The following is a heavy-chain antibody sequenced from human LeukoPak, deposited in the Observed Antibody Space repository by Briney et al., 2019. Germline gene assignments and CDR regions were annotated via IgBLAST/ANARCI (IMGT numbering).Heavy chain of an antibody. V-gene: IGHV3-23*01. Sequence: GGTLRLSCAASGFTFSSYGMSWVRQAPGKGLEWVSAISGSGGSTYYADSVKGRFTISRDNSKNTLYLQMNSLRAEDTAVYYCAKDTVTGRYYYYYYMDVWGKGTTVTISS. CDR3: AKDTVTGRYYYYYYMDV. D-gene: IGHD4-17*01. J-gene: IGHJ6*03. CDR2: ISGSGGST. CDR1: GFTFSSYG.